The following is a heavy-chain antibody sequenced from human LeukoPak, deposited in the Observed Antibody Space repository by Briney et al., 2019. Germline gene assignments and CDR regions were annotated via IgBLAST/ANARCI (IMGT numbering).Heavy chain of an antibody. J-gene: IGHJ4*02. CDR2: ISAYNGKT. CDR1: DYTFTNYG. V-gene: IGHV1-18*01. D-gene: IGHD3-22*01. CDR3: ARDLGYYDSSGYLDY. Sequence: ASVKVSCKASDYTFTNYGISWVRQAPGQGLEWMGWISAYNGKTYYAQNFQGRVTVTTDTSTSTAYMDLRSLRSDDTAVYYCARDLGYYDSSGYLDYWGQGTLVTVSS.